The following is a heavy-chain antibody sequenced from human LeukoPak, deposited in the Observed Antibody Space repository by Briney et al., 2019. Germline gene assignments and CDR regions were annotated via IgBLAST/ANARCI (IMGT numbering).Heavy chain of an antibody. J-gene: IGHJ6*03. CDR2: IYTSGST. V-gene: IGHV4-4*07. Sequence: SETLSLTCTVSGGSISSYYWSWIRQPAGKGLEWIGCIYTSGSTNYNPSLKSRVTMSVDTSKNQFSLKLSSVTAADRAVYYCARTTVTTAYYYYYYMDVWGKGTTVTISS. D-gene: IGHD4-17*01. CDR3: ARTTVTTAYYYYYYMDV. CDR1: GGSISSYY.